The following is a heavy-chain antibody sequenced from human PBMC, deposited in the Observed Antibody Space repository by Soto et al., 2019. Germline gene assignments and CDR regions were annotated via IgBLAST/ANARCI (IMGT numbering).Heavy chain of an antibody. CDR2: IKSKTDGGTT. D-gene: IGHD6-6*01. V-gene: IGHV3-15*07. J-gene: IGHJ6*03. CDR1: GFTFSNAW. Sequence: GGSLRLSCAASGFTFSNAWINWVRQAPGKGLEWVGRIKSKTDGGTTDFAAPVKGRFAISRDNAKNSLYLQMNSLRAEDMAVYYCARDRGQLDLYYYYYMDVWGKGTTVTVSS. CDR3: ARDRGQLDLYYYYYMDV.